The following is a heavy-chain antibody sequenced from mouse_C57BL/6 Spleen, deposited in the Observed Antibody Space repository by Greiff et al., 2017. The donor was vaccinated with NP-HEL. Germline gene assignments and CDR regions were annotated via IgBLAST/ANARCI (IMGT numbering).Heavy chain of an antibody. CDR1: GFTFSDYG. CDR3: ARSHGSSSYWYFDV. J-gene: IGHJ1*03. V-gene: IGHV5-17*01. Sequence: EVQLVESGGGLVKPGGSLKLSCAASGFTFSDYGMHWVRQAPEKGLEWVAYISSGSSTIYYADTVKGRFTISRDNAKNTLFLQMTSLRSEDTAMYYCARSHGSSSYWYFDVWGTGTTVTVSS. CDR2: ISSGSSTI. D-gene: IGHD1-1*01.